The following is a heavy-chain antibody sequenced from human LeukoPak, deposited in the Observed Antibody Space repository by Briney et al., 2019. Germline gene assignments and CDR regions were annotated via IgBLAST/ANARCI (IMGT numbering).Heavy chain of an antibody. D-gene: IGHD1-14*01. CDR1: GFTFSSSW. V-gene: IGHV3-7*03. CDR3: ARDNPPDY. CDR2: IKQDGSEK. Sequence: GGSLRLSCVASGFTFSSSWMSWVRQAPGKGLEWVANIKQDGSEKSYVESVRGRFTISRDNAKNSLYLQLNSLRAEDTALYYCARDNPPDYWGQGTLVPSP. J-gene: IGHJ4*02.